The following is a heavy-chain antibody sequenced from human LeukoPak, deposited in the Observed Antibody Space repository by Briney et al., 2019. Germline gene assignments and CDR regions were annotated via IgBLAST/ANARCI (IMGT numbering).Heavy chain of an antibody. D-gene: IGHD3-16*01. CDR1: GYTFTGHH. CDR2: IYPSSGGT. Sequence: GASVKVSCTTSGYTFTGHHIHWVRQAPAQGLEWMGWIYPSSGGTQYGQKFKGRVTMTRDTSVSTAYIELTRLQFDDTAVYYCVGVTYSSYDDFDYWGQGTLVTVSS. CDR3: VGVTYSSYDDFDY. J-gene: IGHJ4*02. V-gene: IGHV1-2*02.